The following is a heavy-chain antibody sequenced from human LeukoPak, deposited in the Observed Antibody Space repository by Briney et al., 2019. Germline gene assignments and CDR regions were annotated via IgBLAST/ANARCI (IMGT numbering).Heavy chain of an antibody. CDR1: GYTFTSYD. CDR2: MNPNSGNT. V-gene: IGHV1-8*01. Sequence: ASVKVSCKDSGYTFTSYDINWVRQATGQGLEWMGWMNPNSGNTGYAQKFQGRVTMTRNTSISTAYMELSSLRSEDTAVYYCARVRYYYDSSAYWGQGTLVTVSS. D-gene: IGHD3-22*01. CDR3: ARVRYYYDSSAY. J-gene: IGHJ4*02.